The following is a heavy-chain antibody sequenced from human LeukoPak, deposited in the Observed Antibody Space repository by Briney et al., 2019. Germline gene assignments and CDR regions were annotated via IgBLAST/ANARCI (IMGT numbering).Heavy chain of an antibody. V-gene: IGHV1-2*02. J-gene: IGHJ4*02. Sequence: ASVKVSCKASGYVFTAYYIHWVRRAPGQGLEWVAWINPNTGGTNYAQNFQGRVSLTRDTSISTAYMELRGLRFDGTALYYFARDEEMTSGSGAGYCFEHWGQGTLVTDSS. CDR2: INPNTGGT. CDR3: ARDEEMTSGSGAGYCFEH. D-gene: IGHD3-10*01. CDR1: GYVFTAYY.